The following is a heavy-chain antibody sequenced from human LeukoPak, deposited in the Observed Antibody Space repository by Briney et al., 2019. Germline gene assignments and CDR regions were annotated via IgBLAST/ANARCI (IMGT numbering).Heavy chain of an antibody. V-gene: IGHV3-23*01. CDR1: GFTFNIYA. J-gene: IGHJ4*02. Sequence: GGSLRLSCAASGFTFNIYAMSWVRQAPGKGLEWVSVITGSGGNTFYADSVKGRFTISRDNSKNTLYLQMNSLRVGDTAVYYCAKGAYCSGGNCYLGDLDYWGQGTLVTVSS. D-gene: IGHD2-15*01. CDR3: AKGAYCSGGNCYLGDLDY. CDR2: ITGSGGNT.